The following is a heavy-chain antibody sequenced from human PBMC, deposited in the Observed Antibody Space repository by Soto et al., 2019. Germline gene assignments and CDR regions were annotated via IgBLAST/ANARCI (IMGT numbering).Heavy chain of an antibody. V-gene: IGHV1-3*04. CDR2: INTGNGDT. CDR1: GYTFTNYV. D-gene: IGHD6-6*01. CDR3: ARARAATSSWGFDY. J-gene: IGHJ4*02. Sequence: VQLVQSVAEVKKPGASVKVSCKASGYTFTNYVLQWVRQAPGQSLEWMGWINTGNGDTKYSQNCQGRVTFTSDTSATIAYLEVSGLTPEDAAVYYGARARAATSSWGFDYWGQGTLVTVSS.